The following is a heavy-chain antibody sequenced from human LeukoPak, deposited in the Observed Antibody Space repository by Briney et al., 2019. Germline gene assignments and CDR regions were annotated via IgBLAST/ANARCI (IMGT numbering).Heavy chain of an antibody. V-gene: IGHV1-2*02. J-gene: IGHJ1*01. CDR3: ARVGRRQWLVLGYFQH. CDR1: GYTFTGYY. D-gene: IGHD6-19*01. CDR2: INPNSGGT. Sequence: GASVKVSCKASGYTFTGYYMHWVRQAPGQGLEWMGWINPNSGGTNYAQKFQGRVTMTRDTSISTAYMELSRLRSDDTAVYYCARVGRRQWLVLGYFQHWGQGTLVTVSS.